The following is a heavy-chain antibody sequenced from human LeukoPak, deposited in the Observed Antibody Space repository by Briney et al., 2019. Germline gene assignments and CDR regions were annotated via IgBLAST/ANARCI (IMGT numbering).Heavy chain of an antibody. V-gene: IGHV3-23*01. Sequence: PGGSLRLSCAASGFTFGSYAMSWVRQAPGKGLEWVSSISGNGDSTYYADSVKGRFTISRDNSKNTLYLQINSLRAEDTAVYHCAKDEGIAMGTFDYWGQGTLVTVSS. D-gene: IGHD6-13*01. CDR2: ISGNGDST. CDR1: GFTFGSYA. J-gene: IGHJ4*02. CDR3: AKDEGIAMGTFDY.